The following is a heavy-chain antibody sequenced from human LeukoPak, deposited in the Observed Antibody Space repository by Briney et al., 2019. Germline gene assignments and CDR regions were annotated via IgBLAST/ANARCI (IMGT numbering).Heavy chain of an antibody. D-gene: IGHD3-10*01. CDR3: AKEGPYGSGSSYYYYMDV. Sequence: GGSLRLSCAASGFTFCSYAMRWVRQAQGKGREWGSAISGSGGNTYYADYVKGRFTISRDNSKNTLYLQMNSLRAEDTAVYYCAKEGPYGSGSSYYYYMDVWGKGTTVTVSS. V-gene: IGHV3-23*01. CDR1: GFTFCSYA. CDR2: ISGSGGNT. J-gene: IGHJ6*03.